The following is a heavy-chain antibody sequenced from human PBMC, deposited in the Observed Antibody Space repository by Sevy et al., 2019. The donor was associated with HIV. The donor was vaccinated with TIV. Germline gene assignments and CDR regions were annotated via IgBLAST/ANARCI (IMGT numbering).Heavy chain of an antibody. CDR2: ISYDGSNK. CDR3: AKDLSGYSSTWGVNWFDP. V-gene: IGHV3-30*18. J-gene: IGHJ5*02. D-gene: IGHD6-13*01. CDR1: GFTFSTYG. Sequence: GGSLRLSCAASGFTFSTYGMHWVRQAPGKGLEWVAVISYDGSNKYYADSVKGRFTISRDNSKNTVYLQMNSMRAEDTAMYYCAKDLSGYSSTWGVNWFDPRGQGTLVTVSS.